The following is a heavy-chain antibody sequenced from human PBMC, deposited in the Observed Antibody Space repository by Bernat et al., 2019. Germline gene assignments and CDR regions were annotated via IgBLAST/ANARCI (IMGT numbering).Heavy chain of an antibody. D-gene: IGHD3-22*01. CDR1: GGSISSSNW. CDR3: ARDDYYDSSGYKPLDY. Sequence: QVQLQESGPGLVKPSGTLSLTCAVSGGSISSSNWWSWVRQPPGKGVEWIGEIYHSGSTNYNPSLKSQVTISVDKSKNQFSLKLSSVAAADTAVYYCARDDYYDSSGYKPLDYWGQGTLVTVSS. CDR2: IYHSGST. V-gene: IGHV4-4*02. J-gene: IGHJ4*02.